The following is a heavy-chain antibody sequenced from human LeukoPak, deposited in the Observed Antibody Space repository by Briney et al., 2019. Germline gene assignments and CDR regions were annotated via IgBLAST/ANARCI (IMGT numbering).Heavy chain of an antibody. V-gene: IGHV4-31*03. CDR3: ARWNEGYQGTAHR. CDR1: GGSISSGGYY. CDR2: IYYSGST. D-gene: IGHD1-1*01. Sequence: KSSETLSLTCTVSGGSISSGGYYWSWIRQHPGKGLEWIGYIYYSGSTYYNPSLKSRVTISVDTSKNQFSLKLSPVTAADTAVYYCARWNEGYQGTAHRWGQGTLVTVSS. J-gene: IGHJ4*02.